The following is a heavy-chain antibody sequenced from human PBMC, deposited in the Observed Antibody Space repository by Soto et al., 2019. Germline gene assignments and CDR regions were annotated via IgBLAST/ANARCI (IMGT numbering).Heavy chain of an antibody. CDR1: GGSISSYY. CDR3: ASGLYYDILTGRNFDY. J-gene: IGHJ4*02. D-gene: IGHD3-9*01. CDR2: IYYSGST. V-gene: IGHV4-59*12. Sequence: PSETLSLTCTVSGGSISSYYWSWIRQPPGKGLEWIGYIYYSGSTNYNPSLKSRVTISVDTSKNQFSLKLSSVTAADTAVYYCASGLYYDILTGRNFDYWGQGTLVTVSS.